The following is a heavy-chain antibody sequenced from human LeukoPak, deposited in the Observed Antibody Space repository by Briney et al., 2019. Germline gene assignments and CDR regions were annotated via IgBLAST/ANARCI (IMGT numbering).Heavy chain of an antibody. CDR1: GYTFTGYY. J-gene: IGHJ4*02. CDR3: ARGRGGSYLYYFDY. Sequence: GASVKVSCKASGYTFTGYYMHWVRQAPGQGLEWMGWINPNSGGTNYAQKFQGRVTMTRDTSISTAYMELSRLRSDDTAVYYCARGRGGSYLYYFDYWGQGTLVTVSS. V-gene: IGHV1-2*02. CDR2: INPNSGGT. D-gene: IGHD2-15*01.